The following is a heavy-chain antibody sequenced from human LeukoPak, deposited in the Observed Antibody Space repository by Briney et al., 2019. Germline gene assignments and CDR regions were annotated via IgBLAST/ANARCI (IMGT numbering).Heavy chain of an antibody. V-gene: IGHV4-61*02. J-gene: IGHJ4*02. CDR2: IYTNGGI. CDR1: GGSINSGNYY. Sequence: SETLSLTCTVSGGSINSGNYYWNWIRQPAGKGLEWIGRIYTNGGIMHNPSLKSRVAISMDTSKNQFSLDLNSVTAADTAMYYCAREGAGYYWGQGTLVTVSS. CDR3: AREGAGYY. D-gene: IGHD1-26*01.